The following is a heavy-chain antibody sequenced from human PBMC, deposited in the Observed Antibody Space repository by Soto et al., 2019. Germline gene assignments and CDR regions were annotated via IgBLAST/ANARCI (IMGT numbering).Heavy chain of an antibody. Sequence: SETLSLTCTVSGGTISSWYWSWIRQPPGKGLEWIGYIYYSGSTNCNPSLKSRVTISVDTSKNQFSLKLSSVTAADTAVYYCARLDSRKNWPFDYWGQGTLVTVSS. CDR1: GGTISSWY. J-gene: IGHJ4*02. CDR3: ARLDSRKNWPFDY. V-gene: IGHV4-59*08. CDR2: IYYSGST. D-gene: IGHD3-22*01.